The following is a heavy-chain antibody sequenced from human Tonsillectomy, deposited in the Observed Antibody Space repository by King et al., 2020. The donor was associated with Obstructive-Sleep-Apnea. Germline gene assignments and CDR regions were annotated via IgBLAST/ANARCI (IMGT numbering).Heavy chain of an antibody. CDR1: GFTFSTYS. CDR2: IRSSDSVT. J-gene: IGHJ3*02. Sequence: VQLVESGGGLVQPGGSLRLSCAASGFTFSTYSMNWVRQAPGKGLEWISYIRSSDSVTSYADSVKGRFTISSDNAKNSLYLQMNSLRDEDTAVYYCAIDRVFAFDMWGQGTMVTVSS. V-gene: IGHV3-48*02. D-gene: IGHD5/OR15-5a*01. CDR3: AIDRVFAFDM.